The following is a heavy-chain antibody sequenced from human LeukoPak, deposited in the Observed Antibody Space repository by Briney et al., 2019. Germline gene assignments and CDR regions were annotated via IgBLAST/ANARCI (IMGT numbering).Heavy chain of an antibody. Sequence: GGSLRLSCAASGFTFSDYYMSWIRQAPGKGLEWLSYISSSGTIIYYADSVKGRFTISRDNSKNTLYLQMNSLRAEDTAVYYCARDLRVTGTMVDYYYGMDVWGQGTTVTVSS. J-gene: IGHJ6*02. CDR3: ARDLRVTGTMVDYYYGMDV. V-gene: IGHV3-11*01. D-gene: IGHD1-7*01. CDR2: ISSSGTII. CDR1: GFTFSDYY.